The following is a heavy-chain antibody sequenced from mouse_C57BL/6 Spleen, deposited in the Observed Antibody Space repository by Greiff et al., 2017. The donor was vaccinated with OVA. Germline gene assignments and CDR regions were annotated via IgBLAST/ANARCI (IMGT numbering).Heavy chain of an antibody. J-gene: IGHJ1*03. D-gene: IGHD1-1*01. CDR2: IDPNSGGT. Sequence: QVQLQQPGAELVKPGASVKLSCKASGYTFTSYWMHWVKQRPGRGLEWIGRIDPNSGGTKYNEKFKSQATLTVDKPSSTTYMQLSSLTSEDSAVFDCASAGSSYEDFDDWGTGTTVTVSS. CDR3: ASAGSSYEDFDD. CDR1: GYTFTSYW. V-gene: IGHV1-72*01.